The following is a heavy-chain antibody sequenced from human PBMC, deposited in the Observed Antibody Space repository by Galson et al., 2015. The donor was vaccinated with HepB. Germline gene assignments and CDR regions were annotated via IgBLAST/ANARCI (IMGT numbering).Heavy chain of an antibody. V-gene: IGHV3-48*02. D-gene: IGHD3-10*01. CDR1: GFTFNTYS. CDR2: ITGSTTIM. CDR3: ARGAGSMDV. J-gene: IGHJ6*03. Sequence: SLRLSCAASGFTFNTYSMNWVRQAPGKGLEWVSYITGSTTIMYYADSVKGRFTISRDNAKNSLYLQMSSLRDEDTAVYYCARGAGSMDVWGKGTTVTVSS.